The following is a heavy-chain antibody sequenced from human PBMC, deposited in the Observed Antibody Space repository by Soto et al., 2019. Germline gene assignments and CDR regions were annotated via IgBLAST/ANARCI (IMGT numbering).Heavy chain of an antibody. CDR3: ARHQRVLPDAFDI. CDR2: IYPGDSDT. CDR1: GYSSTSYW. Sequence: ESLKIFCRGSGYSSTSYWIGSVRQMPGKGLEWMGIIYPGDSDTRYSPSFQGQVTISADKSISTAYLQWSSLKASDTAMYYCARHQRVLPDAFDIWGQGTLVTVSS. J-gene: IGHJ3*02. D-gene: IGHD3-10*01. V-gene: IGHV5-51*01.